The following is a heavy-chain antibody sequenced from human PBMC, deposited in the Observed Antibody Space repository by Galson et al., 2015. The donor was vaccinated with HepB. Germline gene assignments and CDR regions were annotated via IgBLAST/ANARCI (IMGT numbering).Heavy chain of an antibody. CDR3: AKGSARGWWIQLWSPTDAFDI. D-gene: IGHD5-18*01. CDR2: INQDGSKT. Sequence: SLRLSCAVSGFTFSKYWMSWVRQAPGQGLEWVADINQDGSKTYYVDSVKGRFTVSRDNAKNSVYLQMNSLRAEDTAVYYCAKGSARGWWIQLWSPTDAFDIWGQGTMVTVSS. CDR1: GFTFSKYW. J-gene: IGHJ3*02. V-gene: IGHV3-7*01.